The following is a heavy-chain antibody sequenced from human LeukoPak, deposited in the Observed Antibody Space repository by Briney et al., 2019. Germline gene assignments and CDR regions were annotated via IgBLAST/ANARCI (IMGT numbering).Heavy chain of an antibody. Sequence: GGSLRLSCAASGFTFDDYAMHWVRQAPGKGLEWVAFIRYDGSNKYYADSVKGRFTISRDNSKNTLYLQMNSLRAEDTAVYYCAKDCGGSCYSSAFDIWGQGTMVTVSS. V-gene: IGHV3-30*02. D-gene: IGHD2-15*01. J-gene: IGHJ3*02. CDR1: GFTFDDYA. CDR3: AKDCGGSCYSSAFDI. CDR2: IRYDGSNK.